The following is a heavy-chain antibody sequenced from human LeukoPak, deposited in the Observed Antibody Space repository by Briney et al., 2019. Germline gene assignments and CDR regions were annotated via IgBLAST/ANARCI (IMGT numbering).Heavy chain of an antibody. V-gene: IGHV1-69*04. CDR2: IIPILGIA. D-gene: IGHD3-22*01. CDR1: GGAFSSYA. Sequence: GASVKVSCKASGGAFSSYAISWVRQAPGQGLEWMGRIIPILGIANYAQKFQGRVTITADKSTSTAYMELSSLRSEDTAVYYCARGAPYYYDSSGYAALDYWGQGTLVTVSS. J-gene: IGHJ4*02. CDR3: ARGAPYYYDSSGYAALDY.